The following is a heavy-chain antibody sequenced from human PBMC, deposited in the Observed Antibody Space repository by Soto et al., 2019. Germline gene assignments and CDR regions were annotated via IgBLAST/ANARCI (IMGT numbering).Heavy chain of an antibody. J-gene: IGHJ6*02. CDR3: VGTTSYYYYGMDV. V-gene: IGHV1-45*02. Sequence: GASVQVSCKASGYTFTYRYLHCVRQAPGQALEWMGWITPFNGNTNYAQKFQDRVTITRDRSMSTAYMELSSLRSEDTAMYYCVGTTSYYYYGMDVWGQGTTVTVTS. D-gene: IGHD1-1*01. CDR2: ITPFNGNT. CDR1: GYTFTYRY.